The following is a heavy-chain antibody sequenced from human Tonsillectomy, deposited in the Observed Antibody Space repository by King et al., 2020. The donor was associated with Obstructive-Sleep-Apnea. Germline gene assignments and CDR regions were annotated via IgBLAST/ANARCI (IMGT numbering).Heavy chain of an antibody. Sequence: VQLVESGGGLVQPGRSLRLSCAASGFSINTYWMNWVRQAPGKGLEWVANIKEDGGDKYYVDSVKGRFTISRDNAKNSLHLQMNSLRAEDTAVYYCATVRQLLRFGELLAGPGPFDIWRQGTMVTVSS. CDR1: GFSINTYW. CDR2: IKEDGGDK. J-gene: IGHJ3*02. V-gene: IGHV3-7*01. D-gene: IGHD3-10*01. CDR3: ATVRQLLRFGELLAGPGPFDI.